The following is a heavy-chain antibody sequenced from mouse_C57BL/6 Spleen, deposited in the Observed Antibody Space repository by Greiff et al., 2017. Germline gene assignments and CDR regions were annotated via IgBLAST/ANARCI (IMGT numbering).Heavy chain of an antibody. D-gene: IGHD2-3*01. CDR3: ARAAYDGYPFAY. V-gene: IGHV1-63*01. Sequence: QVQLQQSGAELVRPGTSVKMSCKASGYTFTNYWIGWAKQRPGHGLEWIGEIYPGGGCTNYNEKFKGKATLTADKSSSTAYMQFSSLTSEDSAIYDCARAAYDGYPFAYWGQGTLVTVSA. J-gene: IGHJ3*01. CDR2: IYPGGGCT. CDR1: GYTFTNYW.